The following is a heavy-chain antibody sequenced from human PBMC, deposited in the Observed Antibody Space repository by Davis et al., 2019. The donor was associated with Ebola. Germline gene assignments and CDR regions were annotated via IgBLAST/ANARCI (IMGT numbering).Heavy chain of an antibody. J-gene: IGHJ6*02. CDR3: ARVRFPPSYYGMDV. Sequence: GSLRLSCAVYGGSFSGYYWSWIRQPPGKGLEWIGEINHSGSTNYNPSLKSRVTISVDTSKNQFSLKLSSVTAADTAVYYCARVRFPPSYYGMDVWGQGTTVTVSS. D-gene: IGHD3-10*01. CDR1: GGSFSGYY. V-gene: IGHV4-34*01. CDR2: INHSGST.